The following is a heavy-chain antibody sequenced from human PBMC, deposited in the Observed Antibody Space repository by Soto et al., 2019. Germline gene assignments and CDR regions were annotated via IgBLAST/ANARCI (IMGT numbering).Heavy chain of an antibody. V-gene: IGHV3-21*01. CDR2: ISSSSSYI. CDR1: GFTFSSYS. Sequence: EVQLVESGGGLVKPGGSLRLSCAASGFTFSSYSMNWVRQAPGKGLEWVSSISSSSSYIYYADSVKGRFTISRDNAKNSLYLQMNSLRAEDTAVYYCARDLSGYYGSGSYYRSIDYWGQGTLVTVSS. J-gene: IGHJ4*02. D-gene: IGHD3-10*01. CDR3: ARDLSGYYGSGSYYRSIDY.